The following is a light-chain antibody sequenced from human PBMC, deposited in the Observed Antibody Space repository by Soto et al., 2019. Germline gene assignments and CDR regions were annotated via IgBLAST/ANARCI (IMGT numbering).Light chain of an antibody. CDR2: AAS. Sequence: DIQLTQSPSFLSASVGDRVTITCRASQDVSRYLAWYQQKPGKAPNLLIYAASTLQSGVPSRFSRSGSETEFTLTIRSLQPEDFATYYCQQLNSYVFAFGPGTKVDIK. J-gene: IGKJ3*01. V-gene: IGKV1-9*01. CDR1: QDVSRY. CDR3: QQLNSYVFA.